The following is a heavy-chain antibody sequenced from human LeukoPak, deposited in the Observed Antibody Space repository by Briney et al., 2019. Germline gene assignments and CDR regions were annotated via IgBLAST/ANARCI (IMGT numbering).Heavy chain of an antibody. V-gene: IGHV4-39*07. J-gene: IGHJ4*02. CDR3: ARDSRSYYGVDY. D-gene: IGHD1-26*01. CDR1: GGISSSYY. CDR2: IYYTGTT. Sequence: KPSETLSLTCIVSGGISSSYYWGWVRQPPGKGLEWVASIYYTGTTYYNPSLKSRVTMSVDTSKNQFSLKLSSVTAADTAVYYCARDSRSYYGVDYWGQGTLVTVSS.